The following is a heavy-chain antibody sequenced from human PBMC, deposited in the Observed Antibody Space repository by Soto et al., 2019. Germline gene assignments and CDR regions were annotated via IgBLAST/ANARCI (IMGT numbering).Heavy chain of an antibody. J-gene: IGHJ6*02. V-gene: IGHV1-18*01. CDR3: AREAVVVAATSVYYYYGMDV. D-gene: IGHD2-15*01. CDR2: ISAYNGNT. Sequence: ASVKVSCKASGYTFTSYGISWVRQAPGQGLEWMGWISAYNGNTNYAQKLQGRVTMTTDTSTSTAYLELRSLSFDDTAVYYCAREAVVVAATSVYYYYGMDVWGQGTTVTVSS. CDR1: GYTFTSYG.